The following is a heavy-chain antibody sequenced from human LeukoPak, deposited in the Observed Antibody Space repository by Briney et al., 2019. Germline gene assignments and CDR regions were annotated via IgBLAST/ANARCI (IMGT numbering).Heavy chain of an antibody. Sequence: GGSLRLSCAASGLTVSSNYMSWVRQAPGKGLEWVSVTDRGGSTYYADPVKGRFTISRDNSENTLYLQMNNLRTEDTAVYYCGTTTLSATWNYWGQGTLVTVSS. CDR2: TDRGGST. V-gene: IGHV3-53*01. CDR1: GLTVSSNY. CDR3: GTTTLSATWNY. D-gene: IGHD3-16*02. J-gene: IGHJ4*02.